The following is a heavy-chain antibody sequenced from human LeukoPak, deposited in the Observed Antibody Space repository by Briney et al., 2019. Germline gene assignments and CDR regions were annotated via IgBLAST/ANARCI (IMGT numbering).Heavy chain of an antibody. CDR1: GGSISSSSYY. D-gene: IGHD6-13*01. CDR2: IYYSGST. V-gene: IGHV4-39*01. CDR3: ATPGGYSSSWDFDY. Sequence: SETLSLTCTVSGGSISSSSYYWGWIRQPPGKGLEWIGSIYYSGSTYYNPSLKSRVTISVDTSKNQFSLKLSSVTAADTAVYYCATPGGYSSSWDFDYWGQGTLVTVSS. J-gene: IGHJ4*02.